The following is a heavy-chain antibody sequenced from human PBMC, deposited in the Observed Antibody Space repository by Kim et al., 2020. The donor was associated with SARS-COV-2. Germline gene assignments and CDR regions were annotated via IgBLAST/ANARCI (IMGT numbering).Heavy chain of an antibody. D-gene: IGHD2-15*01. CDR2: ISAYNGNT. CDR3: ARDHDIVVVVAGGDIYYYYGMDV. V-gene: IGHV1-18*01. J-gene: IGHJ6*02. Sequence: ASVKVSCKASGYTFTSYGISWVRQAPGQGLEWMGWISAYNGNTNYAQKLQGRVTMTTDTSTSTAYMELRSLRSDDTAVYYCARDHDIVVVVAGGDIYYYYGMDVWGQGTTVTVSS. CDR1: GYTFTSYG.